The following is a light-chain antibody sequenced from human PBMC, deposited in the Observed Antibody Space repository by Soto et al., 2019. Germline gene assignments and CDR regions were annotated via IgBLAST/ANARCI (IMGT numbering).Light chain of an antibody. Sequence: QSVLTQPPSVSGAPGQRVTISCTGSSSNLGSGFDVQWYQQLPGTAPKLLIYYNDNRPSGVPDRFSGSKSGTSASLAITGLQADDEADYYCQSYDSSLSGHVVFGGGTKVTV. J-gene: IGLJ2*01. V-gene: IGLV1-40*01. CDR1: SSNLGSGFD. CDR2: YND. CDR3: QSYDSSLSGHVV.